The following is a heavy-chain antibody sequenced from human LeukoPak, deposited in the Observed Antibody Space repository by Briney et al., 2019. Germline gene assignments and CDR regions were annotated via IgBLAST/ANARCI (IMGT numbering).Heavy chain of an antibody. CDR2: IRYDGSNK. D-gene: IGHD6-6*01. Sequence: GGSLRLSCAASGFTFSSYGMHWVRQAPGRGLEWVAFIRYDGSNKYYADSVKGRFTISRDNSKNTLYLQMNSLRAEDTAVYYCAKNDEYSSSATSQFIDYWGQGTLVTVSS. J-gene: IGHJ4*02. CDR3: AKNDEYSSSATSQFIDY. CDR1: GFTFSSYG. V-gene: IGHV3-30*02.